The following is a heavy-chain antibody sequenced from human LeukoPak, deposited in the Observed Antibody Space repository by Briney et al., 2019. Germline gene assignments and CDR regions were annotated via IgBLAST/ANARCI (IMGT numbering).Heavy chain of an antibody. D-gene: IGHD1-26*01. J-gene: IGHJ4*02. CDR1: GFTFSSYA. CDR2: ISGSGDTP. V-gene: IGHV3-23*01. Sequence: GGSLRLSCAASGFTFSSYAMNWVRQAPGKGLEWVSFISGSGDTPYYADSVKGRFTISRDSSKNTLYLQMNSLRAEDTAVYYCAKSRGESRGASNYWGQGTLVTVSS. CDR3: AKSRGESRGASNY.